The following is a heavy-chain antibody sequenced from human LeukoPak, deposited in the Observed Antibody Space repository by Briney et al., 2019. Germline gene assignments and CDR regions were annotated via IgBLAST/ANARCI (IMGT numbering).Heavy chain of an antibody. CDR3: ASTHRNHPILSGYFDY. Sequence: GGSLRLSCAASGLTFNSYAMHWVRQAPGKGLEWVASLSNDATNKYYADSVKGRFTISRDNSKNTLYLQMSSLGAEDTAVYYCASTHRNHPILSGYFDYWGQGMLVTVSS. D-gene: IGHD3-9*01. CDR1: GLTFNSYA. CDR2: LSNDATNK. J-gene: IGHJ4*02. V-gene: IGHV3-30*04.